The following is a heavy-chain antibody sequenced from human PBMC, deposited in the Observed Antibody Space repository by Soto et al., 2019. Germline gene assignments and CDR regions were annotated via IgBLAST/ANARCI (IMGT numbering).Heavy chain of an antibody. J-gene: IGHJ4*02. Sequence: DVQLVESGGGLVQPGRSLRLSCAASGFTFDDYAMHWVRQAPGKGLEWVSGISWNSGSIGYADSVKGRFTISRDNAKNSLYLQMNSLRAEDTALYYCAKAVYCSGGSCSVFDYWGQGTLVTVSS. D-gene: IGHD2-15*01. CDR3: AKAVYCSGGSCSVFDY. CDR1: GFTFDDYA. V-gene: IGHV3-9*01. CDR2: ISWNSGSI.